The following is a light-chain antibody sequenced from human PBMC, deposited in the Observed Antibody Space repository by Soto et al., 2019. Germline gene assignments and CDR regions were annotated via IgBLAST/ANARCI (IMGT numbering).Light chain of an antibody. Sequence: EIVLTQSPGTLSLSPGERATLSCRSSQSFSSKFLAWYQQKPGQAPRLLIYGASFRATGIPDRFSGSGSGTDFTLIISRLEPEDFAVYYRQQYGTSPYTFGQGTKLEIK. V-gene: IGKV3-20*01. CDR1: QSFSSKF. J-gene: IGKJ2*01. CDR3: QQYGTSPYT. CDR2: GAS.